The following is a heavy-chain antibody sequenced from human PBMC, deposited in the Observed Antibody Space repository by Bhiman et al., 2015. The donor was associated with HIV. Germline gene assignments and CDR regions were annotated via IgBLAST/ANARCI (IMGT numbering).Heavy chain of an antibody. CDR1: GFTFSSYG. D-gene: IGHD1-26*01. CDR3: AKVTILESYLDYFDY. CDR2: ISYDGSNK. V-gene: IGHV3-30*18. Sequence: QVQLVESGGGVVQPGRSLRLSCAASGFTFSSYGMHWVRQAPGKGLEWVAVISYDGSNKYYADSVKGRFTISRDNSKNTLYLQMNSLRAEDTAVYYCAKVTILESYLDYFDYWGQGTLVTVSS. J-gene: IGHJ4*02.